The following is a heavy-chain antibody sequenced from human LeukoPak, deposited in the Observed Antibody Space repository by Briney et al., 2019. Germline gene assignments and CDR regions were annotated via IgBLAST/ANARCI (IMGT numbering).Heavy chain of an antibody. Sequence: SVKVSCKASGGTFSSYAISWVRQAPGQGLEWMGGIIPIFGTANYAQKFQGRVTITEDESTSTAYMELSSLRSEDTAVYYCARGLRGGSYYYYMDVWGKGTTVTISS. V-gene: IGHV1-69*13. CDR1: GGTFSSYA. CDR2: IIPIFGTA. J-gene: IGHJ6*03. D-gene: IGHD2-15*01. CDR3: ARGLRGGSYYYYMDV.